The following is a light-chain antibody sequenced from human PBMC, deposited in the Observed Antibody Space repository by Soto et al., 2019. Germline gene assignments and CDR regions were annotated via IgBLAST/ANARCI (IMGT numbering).Light chain of an antibody. CDR1: QSVSSN. Sequence: EIVMTQSPATLSVSPGERATLSCRASQSVSSNLAWYQQKPGQAPRLLIHDASTRATGMPARFSGSGSGTEFTLTISSLQSEDFAVYSCQQYNYWPTFGQGTKVEIK. V-gene: IGKV3-15*01. J-gene: IGKJ1*01. CDR3: QQYNYWPT. CDR2: DAS.